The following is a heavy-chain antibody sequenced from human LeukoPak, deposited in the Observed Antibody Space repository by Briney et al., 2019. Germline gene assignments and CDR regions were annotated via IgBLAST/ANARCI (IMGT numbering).Heavy chain of an antibody. V-gene: IGHV3-9*01. J-gene: IGHJ3*02. D-gene: IGHD2-21*01. CDR1: GFTFDDYA. CDR2: ISWNSGSI. CDR3: AKDIGLFDAFDI. Sequence: GGPLRLSCAASGFTFDDYAMHWVRQAPGKGLEWVSGISWNSGSIGYADSVKGRFTISRDNAKNSLYLQMNSLRAEDTALYYCAKDIGLFDAFDIWGQGTMVTVSS.